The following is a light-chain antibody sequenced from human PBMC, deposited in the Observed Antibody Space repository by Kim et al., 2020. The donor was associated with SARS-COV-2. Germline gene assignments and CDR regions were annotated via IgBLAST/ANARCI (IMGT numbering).Light chain of an antibody. J-gene: IGLJ3*02. CDR1: NLGGKY. V-gene: IGLV3-1*01. Sequence: VGPGQTASIICSGDNLGGKYTYWYQQKPGQSPVLVIYQDTKRPSGIPERFSGSNSGNTATLTISGTQALDEGDYYCQAWDSSTAVFGGGTKLTVL. CDR3: QAWDSSTAV. CDR2: QDT.